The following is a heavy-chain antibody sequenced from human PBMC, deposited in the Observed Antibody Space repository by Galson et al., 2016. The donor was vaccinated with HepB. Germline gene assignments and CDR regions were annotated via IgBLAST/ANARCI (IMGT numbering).Heavy chain of an antibody. V-gene: IGHV4-31*03. CDR1: GFSISSAGYY. CDR2: IFHSGST. Sequence: LSLTCTVSGFSISSAGYYWSWVRQHPGKGLEWIGYIFHSGSTYYNPSLKNRVIISVDTSKNQFSLKLTSVTAADTAVYYCARVATSWSERQFDYWGQGTLVTVS. D-gene: IGHD1-1*01. J-gene: IGHJ4*02. CDR3: ARVATSWSERQFDY.